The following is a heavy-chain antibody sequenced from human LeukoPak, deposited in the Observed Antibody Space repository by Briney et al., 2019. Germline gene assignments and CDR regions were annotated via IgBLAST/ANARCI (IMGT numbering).Heavy chain of an antibody. J-gene: IGHJ6*03. D-gene: IGHD2-2*01. CDR2: ISAYNGNT. Sequence: GASVKVSRKASGYTFTSYGISWVRQAPGQGLEWMGWISAYNGNTNYAQKLQGRVTMTTDTSTSTAYMELRSLRSDDTAVYYCARERRQLVFHYYMDVWGKGTTVTVSS. CDR3: ARERRQLVFHYYMDV. V-gene: IGHV1-18*01. CDR1: GYTFTSYG.